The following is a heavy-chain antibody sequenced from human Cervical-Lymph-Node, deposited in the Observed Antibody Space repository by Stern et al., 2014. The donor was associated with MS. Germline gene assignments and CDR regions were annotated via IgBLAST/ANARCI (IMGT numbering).Heavy chain of an antibody. D-gene: IGHD1-26*01. J-gene: IGHJ4*02. CDR1: GYTFTGYY. V-gene: IGHV1-2*02. Sequence: QVQLVESGAEVKKPGASVKVSCKASGYTFTGYYMHWVRQAPGQGLEWMGWINPNSGGTNYAQKFQGRVTMTRDTSISTAYMELSRLRSDDTPVYYCARACRRGSYYCLFDYWGQGTLVTVSS. CDR3: ARACRRGSYYCLFDY. CDR2: INPNSGGT.